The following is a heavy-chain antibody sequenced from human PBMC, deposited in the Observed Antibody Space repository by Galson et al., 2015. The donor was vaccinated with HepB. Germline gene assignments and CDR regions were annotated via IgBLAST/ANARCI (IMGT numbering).Heavy chain of an antibody. V-gene: IGHV3-48*01. CDR3: AQYYGVSRYFDY. J-gene: IGHJ4*02. CDR2: ISSSSSTI. Sequence: SLRLSCAASGFTFSSYSVSWVRQAPGKGLEWISYISSSSSTIYYADSVKGRFTISRDNSKDTLYLHMNSLRAEDTAVYLCAQYYGVSRYFDYWGRGALVTVSS. CDR1: GFTFSSYS. D-gene: IGHD3-16*01.